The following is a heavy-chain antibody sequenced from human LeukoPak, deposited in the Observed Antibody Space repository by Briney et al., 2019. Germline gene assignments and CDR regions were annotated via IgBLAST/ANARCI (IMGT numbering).Heavy chain of an antibody. D-gene: IGHD3-3*01. V-gene: IGHV3-48*01. CDR2: ISSSGSTI. J-gene: IGHJ4*02. CDR3: ARSESGYRY. CDR1: GFTFSSYN. Sequence: PGGSLRLSCAASGFTFSSYNMNWVRQAPGKGLEWVSYISSSGSTIYYADPVKGRFTVSRDNANNSLSLQMNSLRAEDTAVYYCARSESGYRYWGQGTLVTVSA.